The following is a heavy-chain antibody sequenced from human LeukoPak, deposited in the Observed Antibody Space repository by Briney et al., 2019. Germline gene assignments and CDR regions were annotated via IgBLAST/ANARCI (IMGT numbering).Heavy chain of an antibody. V-gene: IGHV4-30-4*08. CDR3: ARVQYYDSSGYAFDI. Sequence: SETLSLTCTVSGGSISSGDYYWRWIRQPPGKGLEWIGYIYYSGSTYNNPSVESRVTISVDTSKNQFSLRLSSVTAADTAVYYCARVQYYDSSGYAFDIWGQGTMVTVSS. D-gene: IGHD3-22*01. CDR1: GGSISSGDYY. CDR2: IYYSGST. J-gene: IGHJ3*02.